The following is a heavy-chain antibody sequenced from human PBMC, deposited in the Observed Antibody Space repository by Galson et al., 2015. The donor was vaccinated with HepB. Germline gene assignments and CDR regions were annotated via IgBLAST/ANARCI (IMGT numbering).Heavy chain of an antibody. V-gene: IGHV5-51*01. CDR1: GYSFTSYW. D-gene: IGHD3-9*01. CDR2: IYPGDSDT. CDR3: ARRCYDILTGYYRDWYFDL. J-gene: IGHJ2*01. Sequence: QSGAEVKKPGESLKISCKGSGYSFTSYWIGWVRQMPGKGLEWMGIIYPGDSDTRYSPSFQGQVTISADKSISTAYLQWSSLKASDTAMYYCARRCYDILTGYYRDWYFDLWGRGTLVTVSS.